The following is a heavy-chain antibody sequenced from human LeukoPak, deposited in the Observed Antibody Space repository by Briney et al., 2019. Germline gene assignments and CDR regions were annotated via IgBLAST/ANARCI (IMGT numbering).Heavy chain of an antibody. D-gene: IGHD6-13*01. CDR3: ARAVTLIAAAGDYFDY. CDR2: INHSGST. Sequence: PSETLSLTCAVYGGSFCGYYWSWIRQPPGKGLEWIGEINHSGSTNYNPSLKSRVTISVGTSKNQFSLKLSSVTAADTAVYYCARAVTLIAAAGDYFDYWGQGTLVTVSS. V-gene: IGHV4-34*01. CDR1: GGSFCGYY. J-gene: IGHJ4*02.